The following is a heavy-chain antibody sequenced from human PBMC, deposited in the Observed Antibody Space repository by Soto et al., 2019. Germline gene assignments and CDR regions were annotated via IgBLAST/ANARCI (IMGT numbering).Heavy chain of an antibody. V-gene: IGHV3-64D*06. CDR3: VKRESGSYSYASDI. CDR1: GFTFSSYA. D-gene: IGHD1-26*01. Sequence: GGSLRLSCSASGFTFSSYAMHWVRQAPGKGLEYVSAISSNGGSTYYADSVKGRFTISRDNSKNTLYLQMSSLRAEDTAVYYCVKRESGSYSYASDIWGQGTMVTVSS. CDR2: ISSNGGST. J-gene: IGHJ3*02.